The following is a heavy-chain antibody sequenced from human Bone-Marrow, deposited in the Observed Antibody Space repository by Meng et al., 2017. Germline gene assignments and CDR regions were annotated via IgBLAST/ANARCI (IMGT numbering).Heavy chain of an antibody. Sequence: QVGKLWGRCERPGASVKVSCKSSGYSCSAYWLHWGLQAPGQGLEWMGGINAVFGTTNYAQKFQDRVTITSDESTSTVYMELTRLTSEDTAVYFCARKAGNCISTTCYSLDYWGQGTLVTVSS. CDR2: INAVFGTT. CDR1: GYSCSAYW. V-gene: IGHV1-69*01. D-gene: IGHD2-2*01. J-gene: IGHJ4*02. CDR3: ARKAGNCISTTCYSLDY.